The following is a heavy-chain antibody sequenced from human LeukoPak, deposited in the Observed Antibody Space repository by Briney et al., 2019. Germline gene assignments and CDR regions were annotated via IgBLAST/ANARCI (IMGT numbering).Heavy chain of an antibody. CDR3: AKDIGIALRGATFEN. CDR2: LSWNGATV. CDR1: GFTFDNYA. Sequence: GGSLRLSCAASGFTFDNYAMHWVRQAPGKGLEWVSGLSWNGATVGYADSVKGRFTISRDNTKNSLYLQMSSLKTEDTALYYCAKDIGIALRGATFENWGQGTLVTVSS. D-gene: IGHD3-10*01. J-gene: IGHJ4*02. V-gene: IGHV3-9*01.